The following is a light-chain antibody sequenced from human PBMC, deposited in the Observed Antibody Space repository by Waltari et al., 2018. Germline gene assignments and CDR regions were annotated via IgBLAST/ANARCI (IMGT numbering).Light chain of an antibody. J-gene: IGLJ3*02. CDR2: VEGSGSY. V-gene: IGLV4-60*03. CDR1: SRHSSYI. Sequence: QPVLTQSSSASASLGSSVKLTCTLSSRHSSYIIAWHHQQPGKAPRYLMKVEGSGSYNKGSGVPDRFSGSSSGAARYLTISNLQSEDEADYSCETWDSNTQGVFGGGTKLTVL. CDR3: ETWDSNTQGV.